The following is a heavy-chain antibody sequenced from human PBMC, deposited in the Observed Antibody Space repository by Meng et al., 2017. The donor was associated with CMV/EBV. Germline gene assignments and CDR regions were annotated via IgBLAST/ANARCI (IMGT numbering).Heavy chain of an antibody. CDR2: INHSGST. CDR1: GGAIRSGDYY. Sequence: QVQLQELGPGLVNPSQTLSLTCRISGGAIRSGDYYWSWIRQPPGKGLKWIGEINHSGSTNYNPSLKSRVTISVDTSKNQFSLKLSSVTAADTAVYYCARGGNWFDPWGQGTLVTVSS. V-gene: IGHV4-30-4*08. J-gene: IGHJ5*02. CDR3: ARGGNWFDP.